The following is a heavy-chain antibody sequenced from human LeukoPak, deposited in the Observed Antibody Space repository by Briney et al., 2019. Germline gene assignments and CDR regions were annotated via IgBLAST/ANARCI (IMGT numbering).Heavy chain of an antibody. CDR3: ARGPSGYSGYDPLYYYYYGMDV. D-gene: IGHD5-12*01. V-gene: IGHV4-34*01. CDR1: GGSFSGYY. CDR2: INHSGST. J-gene: IGHJ6*02. Sequence: SETLSLTCAVYGGSFSGYYWSWIRQPPGKGLEWIGEINHSGSTNYNPSLKSRVTMSVDTSKNQFSLKLSSVTAADTAVYYCARGPSGYSGYDPLYYYYYGMDVWGQGTTVTVSS.